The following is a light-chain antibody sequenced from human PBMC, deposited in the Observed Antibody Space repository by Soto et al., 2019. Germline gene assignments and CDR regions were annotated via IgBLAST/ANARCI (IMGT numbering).Light chain of an antibody. CDR1: QDISNY. CDR2: DAS. V-gene: IGKV1-33*01. CDR3: QRYDNLPSFT. Sequence: DLQMTQSPSSLSASVGDRVTITCQASQDISNYLNWYQQKPGKAPKLLIYDASNLETGVPSRFSGSGSGTDFTFTISSLQPEDIATYYCQRYDNLPSFTFGPGTKVDLK. J-gene: IGKJ3*01.